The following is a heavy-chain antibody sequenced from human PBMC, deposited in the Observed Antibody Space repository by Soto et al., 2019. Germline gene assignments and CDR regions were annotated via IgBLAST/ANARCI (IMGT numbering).Heavy chain of an antibody. V-gene: IGHV3-53*01. CDR1: GFSVITSY. CDR2: IYSGGST. CDR3: ARGSGSLYYFDF. J-gene: IGHJ4*02. D-gene: IGHD1-26*01. Sequence: GGSLRLSCAASGFSVITSYMTWLRQAPGKGLEWVSVIYSGGSTYYADSVRGRFTISRDNSKNNLHLQMNSLRAEDTAVYYCARGSGSLYYFDFWGRGTLVTVSS.